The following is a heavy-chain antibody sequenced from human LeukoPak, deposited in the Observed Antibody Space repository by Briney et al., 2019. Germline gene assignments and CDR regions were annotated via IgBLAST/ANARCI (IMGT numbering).Heavy chain of an antibody. CDR2: FDPEDGET. V-gene: IGHV1-24*01. CDR3: ATPSTYYEYVWGSYGN. J-gene: IGHJ4*02. Sequence: ASVNLSCKFSGSTLTELSMHWIRLAPGPGHGWEGGFDPEDGETIKAQKCQGRGTMTEDTSTDTAYMELSSLRSEDTAVYYCATPSTYYEYVWGSYGNWGQGTLVTVSS. D-gene: IGHD3-16*01. CDR1: GSTLTELS.